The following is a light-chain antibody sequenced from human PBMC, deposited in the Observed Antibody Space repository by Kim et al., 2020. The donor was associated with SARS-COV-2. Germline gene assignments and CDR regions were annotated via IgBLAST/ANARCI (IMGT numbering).Light chain of an antibody. CDR3: QVWDCSGDHLVV. CDR1: NIGSKS. CDR2: YDS. Sequence: SYELTQPPSVSVAPGKTASISCGGNNIGSKSVHWYQQKPGQAPVLVVYYDSDRPSGIPERFSGSNSGNTATLIISRVEAGDEADYYCQVWDCSGDHLVVFGGGTQLTVL. J-gene: IGLJ2*01. V-gene: IGLV3-21*04.